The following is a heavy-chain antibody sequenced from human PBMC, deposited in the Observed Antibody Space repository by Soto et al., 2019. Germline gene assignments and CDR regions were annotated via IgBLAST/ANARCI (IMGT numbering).Heavy chain of an antibody. CDR3: ARGHTYYYYSSGYYP. D-gene: IGHD3-22*01. J-gene: IGHJ5*02. Sequence: GGSLRLSCAASGFTFSSYWMSWVRQDPGKGLEWVANIKQDGSEKYYVDSVKGRFTISRDNAKISLYLQMNSLRAEDTAVYYCARGHTYYYYSSGYYPWGQGTLVTVSS. CDR1: GFTFSSYW. CDR2: IKQDGSEK. V-gene: IGHV3-7*03.